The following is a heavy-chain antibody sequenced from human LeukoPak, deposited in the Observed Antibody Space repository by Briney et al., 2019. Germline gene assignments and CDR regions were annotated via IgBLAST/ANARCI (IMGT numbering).Heavy chain of an antibody. V-gene: IGHV3-48*01. Sequence: PGGSLRLSCAASGFTFSSYSMNWVRQAPGKGLEWVSYISSSSSTIYYADSVKGRFTISRDNAKNSLYLQMNSLRAEDTAVYYCAREAEGSGWYSSPVDYWGQGTLVTVSS. CDR2: ISSSSSTI. CDR1: GFTFSSYS. J-gene: IGHJ4*02. D-gene: IGHD6-19*01. CDR3: AREAEGSGWYSSPVDY.